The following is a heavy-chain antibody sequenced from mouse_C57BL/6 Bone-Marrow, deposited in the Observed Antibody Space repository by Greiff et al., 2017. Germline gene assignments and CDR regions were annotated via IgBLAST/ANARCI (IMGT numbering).Heavy chain of an antibody. D-gene: IGHD1-1*02. CDR3: RLWHDGEDY. CDR1: GYTFTSYW. Sequence: QVQLQQPGAELVRPGTSVKLSCKASGYTFTSYWMHWVKQRPGQGLEWIGVIDPSDSYTNYNQKFKGKATLTVDTSSSTASMQLSSLTSEDSAVDYCRLWHDGEDYWGQGTSVTVSS. CDR2: IDPSDSYT. J-gene: IGHJ4*01. V-gene: IGHV1-59*01.